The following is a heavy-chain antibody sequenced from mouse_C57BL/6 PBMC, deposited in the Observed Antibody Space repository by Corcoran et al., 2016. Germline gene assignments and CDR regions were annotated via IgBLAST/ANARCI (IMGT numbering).Heavy chain of an antibody. CDR1: GYTFTDYN. CDR2: INPNNGGT. D-gene: IGHD2-3*01. V-gene: IGHV1-18*01. J-gene: IGHJ2*01. Sequence: EVQLQQSGPELVKPGASVKIPCKASGYTFTDYNMDWVKQSHGKSLEWIGDINPNNGGTIYNQKFKGKATLTVDKSSSTAYMELRSLTSEDTAVYYCARLVLPRDGYYQYYFDYWGQGTTLTVSS. CDR3: ARLVLPRDGYYQYYFDY.